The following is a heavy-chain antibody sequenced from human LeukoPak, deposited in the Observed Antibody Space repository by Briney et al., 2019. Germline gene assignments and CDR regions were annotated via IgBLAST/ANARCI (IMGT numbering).Heavy chain of an antibody. J-gene: IGHJ4*02. Sequence: SETLSLTFTVSGYSISSGYYWGWIRQPPGKGLEWIGSIYHSGSTYYNPSLKSRVTISVDTSKNQFSLKLSSVTAADTAVYYCARDTTNFDYWGQGTLVTVSS. D-gene: IGHD1-26*01. CDR1: GYSISSGYY. CDR3: ARDTTNFDY. CDR2: IYHSGST. V-gene: IGHV4-38-2*02.